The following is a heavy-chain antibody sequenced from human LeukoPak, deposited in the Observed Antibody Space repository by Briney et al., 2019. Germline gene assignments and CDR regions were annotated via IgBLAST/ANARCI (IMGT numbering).Heavy chain of an antibody. V-gene: IGHV3-21*01. CDR3: ARRLPNDF. J-gene: IGHJ4*02. D-gene: IGHD5-12*01. CDR2: ISSSSSYI. Sequence: GGSLRLSCAASGFTFSSCSMNWVRQAPGKGLEWVSYISSSSSYIYYADSVKGPFTISRDNAKNALYLQMNSLRAEDTAVYYCARRLPNDFWGEGTLVTVSS. CDR1: GFTFSSCS.